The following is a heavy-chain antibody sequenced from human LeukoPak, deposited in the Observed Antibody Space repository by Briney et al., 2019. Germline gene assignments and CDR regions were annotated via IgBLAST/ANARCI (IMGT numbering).Heavy chain of an antibody. CDR2: ISSSSSTI. Sequence: GGSLRLSCAASGFTFSSYSMNWVRQAPGKGLEWVSYISSSSSTIYYADSVKGRFTISRDNAKNSLYLQMNSLRAEDTAVYYCARHMGIDGGYFDLWGRGTLVTVSS. V-gene: IGHV3-48*01. CDR1: GFTFSSYS. D-gene: IGHD4-17*01. J-gene: IGHJ2*01. CDR3: ARHMGIDGGYFDL.